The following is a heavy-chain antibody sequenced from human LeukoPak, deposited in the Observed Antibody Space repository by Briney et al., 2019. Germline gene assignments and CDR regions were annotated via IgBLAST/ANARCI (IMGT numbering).Heavy chain of an antibody. V-gene: IGHV4-4*07. D-gene: IGHD6-13*01. CDR1: GGSISSYY. CDR2: IYTSGST. CDR3: GRGGIAAAASGIDY. J-gene: IGHJ4*02. Sequence: SETLSLTCTVSGGSISSYYWSWIRQPAGKGLEWIGRIYTSGSTNYNPSLKSRVTISVDRSKNQFSLKLSSVTAADTAVYYCGRGGIAAAASGIDYWGQGTLVTVSS.